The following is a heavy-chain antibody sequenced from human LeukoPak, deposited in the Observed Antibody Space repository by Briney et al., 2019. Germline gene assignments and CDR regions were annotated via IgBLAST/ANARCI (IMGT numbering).Heavy chain of an antibody. D-gene: IGHD3-10*01. Sequence: ASVKVSCKASGGTFSSYAISWVRQAPGQGLEWMGGTIPIFGTANYAQKFQGRVTITADESTSTAYMELSSLRSEDTAVYYCARDRGTTYYYGSGSYYSAPWFDPWGQGTLVTVSS. CDR3: ARDRGTTYYYGSGSYYSAPWFDP. V-gene: IGHV1-69*01. J-gene: IGHJ5*02. CDR2: TIPIFGTA. CDR1: GGTFSSYA.